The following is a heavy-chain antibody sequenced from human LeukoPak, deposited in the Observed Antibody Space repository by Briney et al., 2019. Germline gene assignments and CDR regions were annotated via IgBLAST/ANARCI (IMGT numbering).Heavy chain of an antibody. CDR3: ARGGSGYDFWSGPFGIDY. J-gene: IGHJ4*02. CDR1: GGSFSGYY. V-gene: IGHV4-34*01. D-gene: IGHD3-3*01. CDR2: INHSGST. Sequence: PSETLSLTCAVYGGSFSGYYWSWIRQPPGKGLEWIGEINHSGSTNYNPPLKSRVTISVDTSKNQFSLKLSSVTAADTAVYYCARGGSGYDFWSGPFGIDYWGQGTLVTVSS.